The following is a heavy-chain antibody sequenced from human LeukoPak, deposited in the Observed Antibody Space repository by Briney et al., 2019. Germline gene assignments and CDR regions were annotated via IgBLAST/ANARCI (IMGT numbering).Heavy chain of an antibody. J-gene: IGHJ4*02. Sequence: ASVRVSSKASGYTFTGYYMHWVRQAPGQGVEWMGWINPNSGGTNYAQKFQGRVTMTRDTSISTAYMELSRLRSHDTAVYYCARDDAPNWVIYYWGQGTLVTVSS. D-gene: IGHD7-27*01. CDR2: INPNSGGT. V-gene: IGHV1-2*02. CDR3: ARDDAPNWVIYY. CDR1: GYTFTGYY.